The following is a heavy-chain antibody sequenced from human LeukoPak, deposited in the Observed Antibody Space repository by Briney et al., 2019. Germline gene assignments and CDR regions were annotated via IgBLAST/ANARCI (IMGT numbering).Heavy chain of an antibody. CDR1: GGSVSSGSYH. CDR2: THYSGNT. Sequence: SETLSLTCTVSGGSVSSGSYHWSWIRQPPGKGLXXXGYTHYSGNTYYNPSLKSRVTISLDTSKKQFSLWLRSVTAADTAVYYCARVRGDYVNLFDPWGQGTLVIVSS. V-gene: IGHV4-61*01. CDR3: ARVRGDYVNLFDP. D-gene: IGHD4-17*01. J-gene: IGHJ5*02.